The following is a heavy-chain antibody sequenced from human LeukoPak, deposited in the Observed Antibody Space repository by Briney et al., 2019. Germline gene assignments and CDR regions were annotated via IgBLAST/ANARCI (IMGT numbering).Heavy chain of an antibody. CDR2: INPNSGGT. Sequence: ASVKVSCKASGYTFSGYYMHWVRQASGQGLEWMGWINPNSGGTNYAQKFQGRVTMTTDTSISTAYMELSRLRSDDTAVYYCARGPGQDFWSGYYTRYYYYMDVWGKGTTVTVSS. D-gene: IGHD3-3*01. V-gene: IGHV1-2*02. CDR3: ARGPGQDFWSGYYTRYYYYMDV. CDR1: GYTFSGYY. J-gene: IGHJ6*03.